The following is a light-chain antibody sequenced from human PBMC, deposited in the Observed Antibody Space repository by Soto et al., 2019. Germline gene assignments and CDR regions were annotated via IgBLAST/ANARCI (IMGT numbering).Light chain of an antibody. Sequence: EMVLTQSPGTLSLSPGERATLSCRASQSVSSGYLAWYQQKRGQAPRLLIYGASSRATGIPDRFSGSASGTDFTLTISRLEPEDFAVYFCQHCDSSRLTFGGGTKVEIK. CDR1: QSVSSGY. CDR3: QHCDSSRLT. V-gene: IGKV3-20*01. J-gene: IGKJ4*01. CDR2: GAS.